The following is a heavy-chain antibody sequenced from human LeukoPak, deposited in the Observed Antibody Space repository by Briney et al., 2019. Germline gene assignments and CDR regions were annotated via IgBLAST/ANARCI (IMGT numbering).Heavy chain of an antibody. V-gene: IGHV4-34*01. CDR2: INHSGST. CDR3: ARGSVANFDY. J-gene: IGHJ4*02. CDR1: GGSFSGYY. Sequence: PSETLSLTCAVYGGSFSGYYWSWIRQPPGKGLEWIGEINHSGSTNYNPPLKSRVTISVDTSKNQFSLKLSSVTAADTAVYYCARGSVANFDYWGQGTLVTVSS. D-gene: IGHD5-12*01.